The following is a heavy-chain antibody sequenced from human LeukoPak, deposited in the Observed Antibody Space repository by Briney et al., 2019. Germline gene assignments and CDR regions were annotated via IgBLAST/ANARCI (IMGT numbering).Heavy chain of an antibody. V-gene: IGHV1-24*01. Sequence: GASVKVSCKASGYTFTGYYMHWVRQAPGKGLEWMGGFDPEDGETIYAQKFQGRVTMTEDTSTDTAYMELSSLRSEDTAVYYCATESGDSTAMVLYWGQGTLVTVSS. CDR3: ATESGDSTAMVLY. J-gene: IGHJ4*02. D-gene: IGHD5-18*01. CDR2: FDPEDGET. CDR1: GYTFTGYY.